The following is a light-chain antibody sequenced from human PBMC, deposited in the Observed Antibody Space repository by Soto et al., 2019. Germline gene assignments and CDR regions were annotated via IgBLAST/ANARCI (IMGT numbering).Light chain of an antibody. CDR2: EVS. CDR1: SSDVGGYNY. V-gene: IGLV2-8*01. Sequence: QSALTQPPSASGSPGQSVTISCTGTSSDVGGYNYVSWYPQHPGKAPKLMIYEVSKRPSGVPDRFSGSKSGNTASLTVSGLQADDEADYYCSSYAGSNRVFGTGTKVTVL. J-gene: IGLJ1*01. CDR3: SSYAGSNRV.